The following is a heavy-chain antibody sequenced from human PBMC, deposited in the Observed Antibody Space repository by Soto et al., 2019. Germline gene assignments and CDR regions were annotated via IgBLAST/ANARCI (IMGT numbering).Heavy chain of an antibody. CDR2: TNHSGST. D-gene: IGHD2-8*02. V-gene: IGHV4-34*01. J-gene: IGHJ4*02. CDR3: ARDKITGLFDY. CDR1: GGSFSGYY. Sequence: SETLSLTCAVYGGSFSGYYWTWIRQPPGTGLEWIGETNHSGSTNYNPSLKSRVTISVDTSKDQFSLKLTSVTAADTAVYYCARDKITGLFDYWGQGTLVTVSP.